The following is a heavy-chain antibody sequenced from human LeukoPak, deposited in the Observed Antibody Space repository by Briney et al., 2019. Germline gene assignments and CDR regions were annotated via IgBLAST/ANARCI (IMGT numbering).Heavy chain of an antibody. CDR2: ISSSSSTI. CDR1: GFTFSSYS. V-gene: IGHV3-48*04. D-gene: IGHD4-11*01. J-gene: IGHJ4*02. CDR3: ASSPTSFDY. Sequence: PGGSLRLSCAASGFTFSSYSMNWVRQAPGKGLEWVSYISSSSSTIYYADSVKGRFTISRDNAKNSLHLQMSSLRAEDTAVYYCASSPTSFDYWGQGTLVTVSS.